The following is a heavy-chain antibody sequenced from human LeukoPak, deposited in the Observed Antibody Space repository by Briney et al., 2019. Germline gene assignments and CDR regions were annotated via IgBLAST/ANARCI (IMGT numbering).Heavy chain of an antibody. CDR3: AKAFRNTVTTYFDY. CDR1: GFTFSSYG. J-gene: IGHJ4*02. D-gene: IGHD4-17*01. Sequence: GGSLRLSCAASGFTFSSYGMHWVRQAPGKGLEWVAFIRYDGSNKYYADSVKGRFTISRDNSKNTLYLQMNSLRAEDTAVYYCAKAFRNTVTTYFDYWGQGTLVTVSS. V-gene: IGHV3-30*02. CDR2: IRYDGSNK.